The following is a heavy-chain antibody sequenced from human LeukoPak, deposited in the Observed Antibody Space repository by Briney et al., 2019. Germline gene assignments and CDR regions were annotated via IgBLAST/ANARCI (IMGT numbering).Heavy chain of an antibody. D-gene: IGHD5-18*01. CDR3: ARIRGYSYGIDY. J-gene: IGHJ4*02. CDR2: ISGSSSYT. CDR1: GFTFSDYY. Sequence: GGSLRLSCAASGFTFSDYYTSWIRQAPGKGLESVSYISGSSSYTNYADSVKGRFTISRDNAKNSLYLQMNSLRAEDTAVYYCARIRGYSYGIDYWGQGTLVTVSS. V-gene: IGHV3-11*03.